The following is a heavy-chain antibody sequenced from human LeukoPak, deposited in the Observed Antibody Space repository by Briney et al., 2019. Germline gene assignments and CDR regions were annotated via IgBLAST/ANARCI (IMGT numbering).Heavy chain of an antibody. CDR2: IYDSGST. CDR1: GGSIRSSYYY. V-gene: IGHV4-39*01. CDR3: ARGSRDCSGTTCYKGETDN. J-gene: IGHJ4*02. D-gene: IGHD2-2*02. Sequence: PSETLSLTCTVSGGSIRSSYYYWGWIRQPPGKGLEWIGSIYDSGSTYYNPSLKSRVTISVDTSKNQFSLKLNSVTAADMAVYYCARGSRDCSGTTCYKGETDNWGQGTLVTVSS.